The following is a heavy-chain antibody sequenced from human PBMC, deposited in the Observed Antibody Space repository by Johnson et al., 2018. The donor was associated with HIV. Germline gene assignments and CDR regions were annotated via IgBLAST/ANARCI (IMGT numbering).Heavy chain of an antibody. V-gene: IGHV3-30-3*01. CDR1: GFTFSSYA. CDR2: ISYDGSNK. Sequence: QMQLVESGGGVVQPGRSLRLSCAASGFTFSSYAMHWVCQAPGKGLEWVAVISYDGSNKYYADSVKGRFTISRDNSKNTLYLQMNSLRAEDTAVYYCASTSPPGLLAFQDAFDIWGQGTMVTVSS. J-gene: IGHJ3*02. CDR3: ASTSPPGLLAFQDAFDI. D-gene: IGHD2-15*01.